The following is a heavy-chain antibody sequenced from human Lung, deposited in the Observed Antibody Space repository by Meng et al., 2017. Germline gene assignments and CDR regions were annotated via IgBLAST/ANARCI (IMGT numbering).Heavy chain of an antibody. V-gene: IGHV3-21*01. D-gene: IGHD2-15*01. J-gene: IGHJ4*02. CDR2: ISSDSRYI. CDR1: GFTFSNYS. Sequence: EVQLVESGGGLVTPGVSLRLSCAASGFTFSNYSMNWVRQAPGNGLEWVSSISSDSRYIFYADSVKGRFTISRDNAKNSLYLQMNSLSPEDTAVFYCARFETVGVATGDFWGQGTLVTVSS. CDR3: ARFETVGVATGDF.